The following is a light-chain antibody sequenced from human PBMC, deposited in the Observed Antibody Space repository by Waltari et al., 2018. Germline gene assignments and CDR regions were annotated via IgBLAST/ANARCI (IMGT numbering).Light chain of an antibody. Sequence: DIQMTQSPSTLSASVGDRVTITCRASQSISSWLAWYQQKPGKAPKLLIYKASSLESGVPSRFSGSGSGTEITLTISSLQPDDFATYYCQQYNSYSYTFAQGTKLEIK. J-gene: IGKJ2*01. V-gene: IGKV1-5*03. CDR1: QSISSW. CDR2: KAS. CDR3: QQYNSYSYT.